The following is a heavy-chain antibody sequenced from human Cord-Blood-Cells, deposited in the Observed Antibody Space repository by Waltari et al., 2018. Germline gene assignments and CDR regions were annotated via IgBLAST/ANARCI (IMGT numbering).Heavy chain of an antibody. D-gene: IGHD3-16*01. Sequence: QLQLQESGPGLVKPSETLSLTCTVSGGSISSSSYYWGWIRQPPGKGLEWSGSIYYRGSTDYNPSLRGRCTISGDTTKNQFSLKLGAVTAADTAVDYCARSGGTFDYWGQGTLVTVSS. J-gene: IGHJ4*02. CDR2: IYYRGST. V-gene: IGHV4-39*01. CDR1: GGSISSSSYY. CDR3: ARSGGTFDY.